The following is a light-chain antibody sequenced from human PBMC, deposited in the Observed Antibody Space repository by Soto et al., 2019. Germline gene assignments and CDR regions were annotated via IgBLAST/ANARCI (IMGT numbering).Light chain of an antibody. CDR2: GVS. J-gene: IGKJ1*01. CDR1: QSVINN. V-gene: IGKV3-15*01. CDR3: KQYNRWPPWT. Sequence: EIVMTQSPATLSVSPGEKVTLSCMASQSVINNLSWYQQKPGQAPSLLMYGVSTRATGIPARFSGSGSGTEFPLTISRLQSEDFAVYYCKQYNRWPPWTFRQGTKVQI.